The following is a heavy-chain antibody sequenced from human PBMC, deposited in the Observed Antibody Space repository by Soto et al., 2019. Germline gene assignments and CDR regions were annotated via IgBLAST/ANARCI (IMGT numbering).Heavy chain of an antibody. Sequence: PSETLSLTCAVSGGSISSSNWWSWVRQPPGKGLEWIGEIYHSGSTNYNPSLKSRVTISVDKSKNQFSLKLSSVTAADTAVYYCARRLTYYYDSSGYTYYFDYWGQGTLVTVSS. V-gene: IGHV4-4*02. CDR1: GGSISSSNW. J-gene: IGHJ4*02. CDR2: IYHSGST. D-gene: IGHD3-22*01. CDR3: ARRLTYYYDSSGYTYYFDY.